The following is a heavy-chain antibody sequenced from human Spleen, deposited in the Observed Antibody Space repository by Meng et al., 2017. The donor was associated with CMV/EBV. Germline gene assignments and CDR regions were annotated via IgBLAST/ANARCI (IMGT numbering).Heavy chain of an antibody. CDR3: AREIYFYDSSGYYYPTSNAFDI. CDR2: ISSSGSTI. D-gene: IGHD3-22*01. J-gene: IGHJ3*02. Sequence: GGSLRLSCAASGFTFSNAWMSWVRQAPGKGLEWVSYISSSGSTIYYADSVKGRFTISRDNAKNSLFLQMNSLRAEDTAVYYCAREIYFYDSSGYYYPTSNAFDIWGQGTMVTVSS. CDR1: GFTFSNAW. V-gene: IGHV3-11*04.